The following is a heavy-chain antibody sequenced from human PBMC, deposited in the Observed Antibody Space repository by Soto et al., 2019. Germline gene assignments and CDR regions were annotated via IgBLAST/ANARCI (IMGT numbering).Heavy chain of an antibody. D-gene: IGHD3-9*01. V-gene: IGHV4-59*08. CDR2: ISYSGST. CDR1: GGSISSYY. Sequence: SETLSLTCTVSGGSISSYYWSWIRQSPGKGLEYIGYISYSGSTNYNPSLKSRVTTSLDTSKHQFSLKLSSVTAADTAVYYCASLNFDILTGYYAFDLWGQGTMVTVS. CDR3: ASLNFDILTGYYAFDL. J-gene: IGHJ3*01.